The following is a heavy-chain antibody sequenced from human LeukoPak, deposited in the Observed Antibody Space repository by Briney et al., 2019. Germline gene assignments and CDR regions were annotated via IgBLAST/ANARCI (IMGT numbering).Heavy chain of an antibody. CDR2: INTGSTYM. V-gene: IGHV3-21*01. Sequence: TGGSLRLSCAASGFYFSGYSMNWVRQAPGKGLEWVSSINTGSTYMYYADSVKGRFTISRDNAKNSLHLQMYSLRAEDTAVYFCARDPYRRFDYWGQGTLVTVSS. D-gene: IGHD5-12*01. CDR1: GFYFSGYS. CDR3: ARDPYRRFDY. J-gene: IGHJ4*02.